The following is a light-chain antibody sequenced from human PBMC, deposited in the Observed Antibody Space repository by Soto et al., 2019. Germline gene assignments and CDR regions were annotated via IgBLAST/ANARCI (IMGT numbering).Light chain of an antibody. Sequence: DIHMTQSPSTLSASVGDRVTITCRASQSISRDLNWYQQKPGKAPNLLIHGGSILQSGVPPRFSGGGGGTDFTLTISNLQPEDFAGYYCQQTYSSPITFGQGTRLEIK. V-gene: IGKV1-39*01. CDR3: QQTYSSPIT. J-gene: IGKJ5*01. CDR2: GGS. CDR1: QSISRD.